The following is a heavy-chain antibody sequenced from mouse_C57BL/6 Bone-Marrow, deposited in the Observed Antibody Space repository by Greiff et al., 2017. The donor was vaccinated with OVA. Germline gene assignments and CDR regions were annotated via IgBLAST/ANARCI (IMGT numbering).Heavy chain of an antibody. D-gene: IGHD2-4*01. Sequence: VQLQQSGAELVRPGASVTLSCKASGYTFTDYEMHWVKQTPVHGLEWIGAIDPETGGTAYNQKFKGKAILTADKSSSTAYMELRSLTSEDSAVYYCTIGYYDYFYYAMDYWGQGTSVTVSS. CDR2: IDPETGGT. CDR3: TIGYYDYFYYAMDY. J-gene: IGHJ4*01. V-gene: IGHV1-15*01. CDR1: GYTFTDYE.